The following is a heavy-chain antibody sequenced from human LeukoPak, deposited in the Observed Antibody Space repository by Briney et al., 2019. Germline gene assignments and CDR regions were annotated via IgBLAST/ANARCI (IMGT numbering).Heavy chain of an antibody. V-gene: IGHV3-15*01. CDR1: GFTFSHTW. J-gene: IGHJ4*02. CDR3: VGRPWNFDY. CDR2: VKSKNDGGST. D-gene: IGHD1-1*01. Sequence: GGSLRLSCAASGFTFSHTWISWVRQAPGKGLEWVGRVKSKNDGGSTDYAAPVKGRFFISRDDSRGTLSLEMNSLRIEDTAVYFCVGRPWNFDYWGQGTLVTVSS.